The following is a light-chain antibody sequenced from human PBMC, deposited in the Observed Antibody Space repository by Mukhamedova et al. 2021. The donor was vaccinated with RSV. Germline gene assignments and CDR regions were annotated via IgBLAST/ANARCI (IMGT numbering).Light chain of an antibody. CDR3: QQANSFPS. Sequence: WYQRRVHGKAPQLLIYSASSLQSGAPSRFSGSGTGTDFTLTISSLQPEDVATYYCQQANSFPSFGGGTKVDIK. V-gene: IGKV1-12*02. CDR2: SAS. J-gene: IGKJ4*01.